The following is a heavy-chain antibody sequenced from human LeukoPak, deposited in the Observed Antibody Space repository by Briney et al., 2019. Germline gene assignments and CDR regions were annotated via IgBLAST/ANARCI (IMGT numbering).Heavy chain of an antibody. CDR1: GFSLSTSGVG. Sequence: KKSGPTLVNPTQTLTLTCTFSGFSLSTSGVGVGWIRQPPGKALEWLALIYWDDDKRYSPSLKSRLTITKDTSKNQVVLTMTNMDPVDTATYYCAHSLVDGYCSGGSCYDNWFDPWGQGTLVTVSS. CDR2: IYWDDDK. V-gene: IGHV2-5*02. D-gene: IGHD2-15*01. J-gene: IGHJ5*02. CDR3: AHSLVDGYCSGGSCYDNWFDP.